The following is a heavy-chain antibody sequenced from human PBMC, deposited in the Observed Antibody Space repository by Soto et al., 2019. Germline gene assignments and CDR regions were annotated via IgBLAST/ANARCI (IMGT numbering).Heavy chain of an antibody. V-gene: IGHV3-30-3*01. Sequence: QVQLVESGGGVVQPGRSLRLSCAASGFTFSSYTMHWVRQTPGKGLEWVAHISYDGGDKYYADSVKGRFTISRDNSKNTLYLQMNSLKTEDTSVYYCARDYSLAVVAPGYWGQGILVTGSS. CDR3: ARDYSLAVVAPGY. D-gene: IGHD3-22*01. J-gene: IGHJ4*02. CDR1: GFTFSSYT. CDR2: ISYDGGDK.